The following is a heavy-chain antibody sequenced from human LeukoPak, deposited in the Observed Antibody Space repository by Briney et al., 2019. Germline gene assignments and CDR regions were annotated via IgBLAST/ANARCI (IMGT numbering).Heavy chain of an antibody. J-gene: IGHJ4*02. D-gene: IGHD3-10*01. V-gene: IGHV3-23*01. CDR2: ISGSGGRT. CDR1: GFTFSSYG. Sequence: GGTLRLSCAASGFTFSSYGMSWVRQAPGKGLEWVSAISGSGGRTSYADSVKGRFTISRDNSKNTLYLQVNSLRVEDTAVYYCAKLAKYFYGSETYYFFEHWGQGTPVTASS. CDR3: AKLAKYFYGSETYYFFEH.